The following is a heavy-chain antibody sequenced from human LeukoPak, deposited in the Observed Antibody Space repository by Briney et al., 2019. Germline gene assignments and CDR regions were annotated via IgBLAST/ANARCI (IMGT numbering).Heavy chain of an antibody. Sequence: ASVNVSCKASGYTFTSYDINWVRQATGQGLEWMGWMNPNSGNTGYAQKFQGRVTMTRNTSISTAYMELSSLRSEDTAVYYCAANSRQVGAVDAFDIWGQGTMVTVSS. V-gene: IGHV1-8*01. CDR1: GYTFTSYD. J-gene: IGHJ3*02. CDR3: AANSRQVGAVDAFDI. D-gene: IGHD1-26*01. CDR2: MNPNSGNT.